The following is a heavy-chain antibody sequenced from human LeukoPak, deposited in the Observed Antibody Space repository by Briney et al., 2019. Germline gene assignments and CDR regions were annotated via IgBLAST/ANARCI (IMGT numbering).Heavy chain of an antibody. CDR3: ARAPSGTWIQLDEYDY. CDR1: GYAFDTYG. J-gene: IGHJ4*02. D-gene: IGHD5-18*01. Sequence: ASVKVSCKASGYAFDTYGITWVRQAPGQGLEWMGWISTYNVNTNYAQNFQGRVTMTTDTSTSTAYMELRSLRSDDTAVYYCARAPSGTWIQLDEYDYWGQGTLVTVSS. CDR2: ISTYNVNT. V-gene: IGHV1-18*01.